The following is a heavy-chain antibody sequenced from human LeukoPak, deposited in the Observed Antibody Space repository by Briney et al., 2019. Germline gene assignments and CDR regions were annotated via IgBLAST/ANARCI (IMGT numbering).Heavy chain of an antibody. CDR2: TYYRSKWYS. V-gene: IGHV6-1*01. CDR1: GDSVTSSNVA. CDR3: TRGRSSSFDF. J-gene: IGHJ4*02. Sequence: SQTLSLTCTISGDSVTSSNVAWNWIRQSPSRGLEWLGRTYYRSKWYSEYAVSVKSRISINADTSMNQFSLQLNSVTPEDTAVYFCTRGRSSSFDFWDQGTLVTVSS.